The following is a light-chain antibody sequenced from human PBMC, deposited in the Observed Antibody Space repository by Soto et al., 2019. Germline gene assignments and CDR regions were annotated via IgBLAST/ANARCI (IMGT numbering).Light chain of an antibody. CDR2: EVT. J-gene: IGLJ1*01. V-gene: IGLV2-14*01. Sequence: QSVLTQPASVSGSPGQSITISCAGTSSDVGGYNHVSWYQHRPGNAPKRIIYEVTKRPSGVSNRFSGSKSGDTASLTISGLPAEGEAYYYCSLPTDRITPIFGTGTKVTVL. CDR1: SSDVGGYNH. CDR3: SLPTDRITPI.